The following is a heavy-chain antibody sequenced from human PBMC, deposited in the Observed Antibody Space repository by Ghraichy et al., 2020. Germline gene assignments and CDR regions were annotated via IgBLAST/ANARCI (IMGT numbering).Heavy chain of an antibody. J-gene: IGHJ5*02. Sequence: SETLSLTCTVSGGAVTSGTYYWSWIRQPPGKGLEWIGYIDYSGSTKYNPSLKSRVTISVDTSGNQFSLRLSSVTASDTAVYYCAKVSNPNGDFEPWGQGTLVTVSS. D-gene: IGHD4-17*01. CDR2: IDYSGST. V-gene: IGHV4-61*01. CDR3: AKVSNPNGDFEP. CDR1: GGAVTSGTYY.